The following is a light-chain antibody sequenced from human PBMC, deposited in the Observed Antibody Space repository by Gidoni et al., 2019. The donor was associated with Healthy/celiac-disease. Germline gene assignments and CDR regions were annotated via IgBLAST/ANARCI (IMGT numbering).Light chain of an antibody. CDR2: AAS. Sequence: AIRLPPSPSSLPPSTGDRVTIPWRASQGSRSYLAWYQQKPGKAPKLLIYAASTLQSGVPSRFSGSGSGTDFTLTISCLQSEDFATYYCQQYYSYPWTFGQGTKVEIK. V-gene: IGKV1-8*01. CDR3: QQYYSYPWT. CDR1: QGSRSY. J-gene: IGKJ1*01.